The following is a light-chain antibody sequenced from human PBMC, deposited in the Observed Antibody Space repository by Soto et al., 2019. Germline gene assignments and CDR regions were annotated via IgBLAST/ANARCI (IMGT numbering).Light chain of an antibody. CDR1: SSDVGSYNL. Sequence: QSVLTQPAPVSGSPGQSITISCTGTSSDVGSYNLVSWYKQHPGKAPKLMIYEGSKRPSGVSNRFSGSKSGNTASLTISGLQAEDEADSYCCSYAGSSTNYVLGNGTKGT. J-gene: IGLJ1*01. V-gene: IGLV2-23*01. CDR2: EGS. CDR3: CSYAGSSTNYV.